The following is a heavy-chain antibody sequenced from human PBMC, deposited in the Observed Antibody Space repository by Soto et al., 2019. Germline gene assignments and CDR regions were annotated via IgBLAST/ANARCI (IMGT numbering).Heavy chain of an antibody. D-gene: IGHD3-22*01. CDR1: GFTFRSYS. Sequence: VGSLRLSCAASGFTFRSYSMNWVRQAPGKGLEWVALISYDGSNKYYADSVKGRFTISRDNAKNSLYLQMNSLRAEDTAVYYCARARGSGYYFDYWGPGTLVTAPQ. CDR3: ARARGSGYYFDY. CDR2: ISYDGSNK. J-gene: IGHJ4*02. V-gene: IGHV3-30*03.